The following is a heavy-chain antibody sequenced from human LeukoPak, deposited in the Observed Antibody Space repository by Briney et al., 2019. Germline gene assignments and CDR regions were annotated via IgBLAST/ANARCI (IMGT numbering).Heavy chain of an antibody. V-gene: IGHV3-48*01. CDR1: GFTFSSYS. CDR2: ISSSSSSI. Sequence: GGSLRLSCAASGFTFSSYSMIWVRQAPGRGLEWVSYISSSSSSIYYADSVKGRFTISRDNAKNALYMQMNSLRAEDTAVYYCARADFWSGYYMDYWGQGTLVTVSS. D-gene: IGHD3-3*01. CDR3: ARADFWSGYYMDY. J-gene: IGHJ4*02.